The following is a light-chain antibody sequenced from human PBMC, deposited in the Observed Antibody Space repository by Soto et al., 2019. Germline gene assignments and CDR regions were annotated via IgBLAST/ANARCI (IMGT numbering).Light chain of an antibody. Sequence: DIQLTQALFTVSASLGDRVTITCRASQSISSWLAWYQQKPGKAPKLLIYDASSLESGVPSRFSGSGSGTEFTLTISSLQPEDVGIYYCQQCHANPLTFGQGTRLE. CDR2: DAS. J-gene: IGKJ5*01. CDR3: QQCHANPLT. V-gene: IGKV1-5*01. CDR1: QSISSW.